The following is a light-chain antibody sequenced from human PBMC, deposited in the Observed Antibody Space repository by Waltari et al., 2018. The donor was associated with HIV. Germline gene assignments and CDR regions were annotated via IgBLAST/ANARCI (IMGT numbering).Light chain of an antibody. CDR2: ADD. CDR1: SSNIGAGYD. CDR3: QSYDSSLSGSFV. Sequence: QSVLTQPPSVSGAPGQRVTISCTGSSSNIGAGYDVHWFQQLPGTAPKLLIYADDKRPSGDPDRFSGSKSGTSASLAITGLQAEDEADYYCQSYDSSLSGSFVFGTGTKVTVL. J-gene: IGLJ1*01. V-gene: IGLV1-40*01.